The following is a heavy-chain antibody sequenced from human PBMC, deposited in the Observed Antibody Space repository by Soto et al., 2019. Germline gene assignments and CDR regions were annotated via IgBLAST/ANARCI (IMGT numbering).Heavy chain of an antibody. CDR3: ARDLDGSGSYYTDY. Sequence: ASVKVSCKASGYTFTNYGISWVRQAPGQGLEWMGWISHWGKTNYAQKLQGRVTMTTDTSASTAFMELRSLRSDDTATYFCARDLDGSGSYYTDYWGQGTLVTVSS. CDR1: GYTFTNYG. CDR2: ISHWGKT. D-gene: IGHD3-10*01. J-gene: IGHJ4*02. V-gene: IGHV1-18*01.